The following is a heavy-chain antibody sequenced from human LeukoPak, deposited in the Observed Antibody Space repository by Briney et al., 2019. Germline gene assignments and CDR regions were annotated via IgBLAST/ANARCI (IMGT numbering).Heavy chain of an antibody. CDR1: GYTFTGYY. D-gene: IGHD5-18*01. J-gene: IGHJ5*02. CDR2: INHNSGCT. Sequence: ASVKVSCKASGYTFTGYYMHWVRQAPGQGLEWMGWINHNSGCTNYAQKFQGSVTMTRDTSISTAYMELSRLRSDDTAVYYCARGPQLWLRGNWFDPWGQGTLVTVSS. CDR3: ARGPQLWLRGNWFDP. V-gene: IGHV1-2*02.